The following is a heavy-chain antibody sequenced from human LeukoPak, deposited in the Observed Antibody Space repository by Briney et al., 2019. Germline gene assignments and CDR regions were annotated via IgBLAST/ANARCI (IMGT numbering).Heavy chain of an antibody. CDR2: ISSSSSYI. Sequence: SGGSLRLSCAASGFTFSSYSMNWVRQAPGKGLEWVSSISSSSSYIYYADSVKGRFTISRDDAKNSLYLQMNSLRAEDTAVYYCARDLGYYYDSSDYWGQGTLVTVSS. CDR3: ARDLGYYYDSSDY. V-gene: IGHV3-21*01. CDR1: GFTFSSYS. D-gene: IGHD3-22*01. J-gene: IGHJ4*02.